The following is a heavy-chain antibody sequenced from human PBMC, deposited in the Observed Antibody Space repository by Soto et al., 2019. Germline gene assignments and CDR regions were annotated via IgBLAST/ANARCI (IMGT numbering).Heavy chain of an antibody. Sequence: KTSETLSLTCAVSGVSISSGNWWTWVRQTPQRGLEYIGEIFHDGTANYYPSFERRVAISVDTSKNQFSLKLTSVTAADTAIYFCARLVCDTRLNYMYFDFWGQGALVTVSS. J-gene: IGHJ4*02. CDR2: IFHDGTA. V-gene: IGHV4-4*02. D-gene: IGHD3-10*01. CDR1: GVSISSGNW. CDR3: ARLVCDTRLNYMYFDF.